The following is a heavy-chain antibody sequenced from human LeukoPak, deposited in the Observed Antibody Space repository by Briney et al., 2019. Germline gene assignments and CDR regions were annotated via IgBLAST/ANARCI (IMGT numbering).Heavy chain of an antibody. CDR1: GYTFTSYG. D-gene: IGHD4/OR15-4a*01. CDR2: FSAYNGNT. J-gene: IGHJ6*04. CDR3: ARDFIGANYYFARDV. V-gene: IGHV1-18*04. Sequence: GASVKVSCKASGYTFTSYGISWVRQAPGQGLEWMGWFSAYNGNTNYAQNLQGRVTMTTDTSTSTAYMELRSLRSDDTAVYYCARDFIGANYYFARDVWGKGTTVTVSS.